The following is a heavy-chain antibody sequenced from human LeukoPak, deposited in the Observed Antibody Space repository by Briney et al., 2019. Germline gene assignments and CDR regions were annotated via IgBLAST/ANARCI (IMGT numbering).Heavy chain of an antibody. J-gene: IGHJ4*02. D-gene: IGHD5-18*01. CDR3: ARGLYNYGYIFDY. Sequence: PGGSLRLSCAASGFTFSSYVMHWVRQAPGKGLEWVAVISYDGSNKYYADSVRGRFTISRDNAKNSLYLQMNSLRADDTAIYYCARGLYNYGYIFDYWGQGTLVTVSS. V-gene: IGHV3-30*04. CDR1: GFTFSSYV. CDR2: ISYDGSNK.